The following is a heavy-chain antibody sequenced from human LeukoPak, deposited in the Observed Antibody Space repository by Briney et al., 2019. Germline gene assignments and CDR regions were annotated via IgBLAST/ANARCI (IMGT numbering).Heavy chain of an antibody. CDR1: GGTFSSYA. J-gene: IGHJ4*02. CDR3: ARGWTPPSYYFDY. CDR2: IIPIFGTA. D-gene: IGHD3/OR15-3a*01. Sequence: SVKVSCKASGGTFSSYAISWVRQAPGQGLERMGGIIPIFGTANYAQKFQGRVTITADESTSTAYMELSSLRSEDTAVYYCARGWTPPSYYFDYWGQGTLVTVSS. V-gene: IGHV1-69*13.